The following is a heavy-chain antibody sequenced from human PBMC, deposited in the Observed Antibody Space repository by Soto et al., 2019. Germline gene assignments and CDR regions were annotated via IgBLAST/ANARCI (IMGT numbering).Heavy chain of an antibody. CDR1: GGSISSRGYY. J-gene: IGHJ5*02. CDR3: ARVEYQIPASNEFDP. CDR2: IYYSGST. V-gene: IGHV4-39*07. Sequence: SETLSLTCTVSGGSISSRGYYWGWIRQPPGKGLEWIGTIYYSGSTYYNPSLKSRVTISVDTSKNQFSLKLSSLTAADTATYYCARVEYQIPASNEFDPWAQEIQVTVSS. D-gene: IGHD6-6*01.